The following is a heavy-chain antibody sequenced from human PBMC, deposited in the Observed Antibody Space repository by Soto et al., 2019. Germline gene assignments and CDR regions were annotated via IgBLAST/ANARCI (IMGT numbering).Heavy chain of an antibody. CDR1: GFIFSNYG. CDR2: ISGSGGNT. CDR3: ARRGQQLTYYYGMDI. Sequence: GGSLRLSCAASGFIFSNYGMRWIRQAPGKGLEWLSSISGSGGNTYYADSVKGRFSISRDNSKNTLYLQMNSLRAEDTAVYYCARRGQQLTYYYGMDIWGQGTPVTVSS. V-gene: IGHV3-23*01. J-gene: IGHJ6*02. D-gene: IGHD6-13*01.